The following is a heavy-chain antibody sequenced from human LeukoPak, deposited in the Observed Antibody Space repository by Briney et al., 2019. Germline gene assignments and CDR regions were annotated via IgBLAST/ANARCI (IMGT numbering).Heavy chain of an antibody. Sequence: PSETLSLTCPVSGGSISSYFWTWIRQPAGKGLEWIGHIYTSGGTTNNASLKSRVTMSVDTSKIQFSLKLNSVTAEDTAMYHCARERCGGDCYYYFNGMDVWGQGTPVTVSS. V-gene: IGHV4-4*07. CDR1: GGSISSYF. CDR2: IYTSGGT. CDR3: ARERCGGDCYYYFNGMDV. D-gene: IGHD2-21*02. J-gene: IGHJ6*02.